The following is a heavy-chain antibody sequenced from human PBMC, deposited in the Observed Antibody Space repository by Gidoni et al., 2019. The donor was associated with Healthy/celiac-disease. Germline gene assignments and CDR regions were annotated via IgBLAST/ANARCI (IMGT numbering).Heavy chain of an antibody. D-gene: IGHD5-18*01. Sequence: QVQLVQSGAEVKKPGSSVKVSCKASGGTFSSYAISWVRQAPGQGLEWMGGIIPIFGTANYAQKFQGRVTITADESTSTAYMELSSLRSEDTAVYYCAIGGYSYGQVAGTRDFRDYWDQGTLVTVSS. CDR3: AIGGYSYGQVAGTRDFRDY. J-gene: IGHJ4*02. CDR1: GGTFSSYA. CDR2: IIPIFGTA. V-gene: IGHV1-69*01.